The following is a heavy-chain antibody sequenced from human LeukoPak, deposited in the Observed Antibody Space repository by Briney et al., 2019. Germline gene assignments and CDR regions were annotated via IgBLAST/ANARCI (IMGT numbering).Heavy chain of an antibody. V-gene: IGHV1-2*04. CDR1: GYTFTGYY. Sequence: GASVKVSCKASGYTFTGYYMHWVRQAPAQGLEWMGWINPNSGGTNYAQKFQGWVTMTRDTSISTAYMELSRLRSDDTAVYYCARGQEGTAMVEGAFDIWGQGTMVTVSS. CDR2: INPNSGGT. CDR3: ARGQEGTAMVEGAFDI. D-gene: IGHD5-18*01. J-gene: IGHJ3*02.